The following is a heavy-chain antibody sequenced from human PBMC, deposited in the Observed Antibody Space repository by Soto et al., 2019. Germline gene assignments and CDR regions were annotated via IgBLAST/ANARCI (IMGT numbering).Heavy chain of an antibody. CDR1: GYIFTDFG. V-gene: IGHV1-3*01. D-gene: IGHD2-21*02. Sequence: ASVKVSCKASGYIFTDFGIHWVRQAPGQRLEWLGWIISVNDKTLYSPKFQGRLAITRDTSANTAYMDLYSLRSDDTAVYYCSRDIARGGDRWGQGTLVTVSS. CDR2: IISVNDKT. J-gene: IGHJ4*02. CDR3: SRDIARGGDR.